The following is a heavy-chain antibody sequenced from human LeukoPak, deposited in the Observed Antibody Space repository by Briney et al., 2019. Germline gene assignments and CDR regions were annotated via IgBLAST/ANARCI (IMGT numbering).Heavy chain of an antibody. CDR3: VRGSGYDSGWVTRWFDP. J-gene: IGHJ5*02. CDR2: TYYRSKWNT. V-gene: IGHV6-1*01. CDR1: GDSVSSNSAA. D-gene: IGHD6-19*01. Sequence: SQTLSLTCDISGDSVSSNSAAWNWIRQSPSGGLEWLGRTYYRSKWNTDYSPSVKSRITVNADTSKNQFSLQLNSVTPEDSAVYYCVRGSGYDSGWVTRWFDPWGQGTLVTVSS.